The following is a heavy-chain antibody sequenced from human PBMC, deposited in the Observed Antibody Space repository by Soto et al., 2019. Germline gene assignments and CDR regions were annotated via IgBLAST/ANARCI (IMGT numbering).Heavy chain of an antibody. Sequence: TGKGLEWIGYIYHSGSTYYNPSLKSRVTISVDRSKNQFSLKLSSVTAADTAVYYCASAPAYYDILTGYYTYNWFDPWGQGTLVTVSS. CDR3: ASAPAYYDILTGYYTYNWFDP. CDR2: IYHSGST. D-gene: IGHD3-9*01. V-gene: IGHV4-30-2*04. J-gene: IGHJ5*02.